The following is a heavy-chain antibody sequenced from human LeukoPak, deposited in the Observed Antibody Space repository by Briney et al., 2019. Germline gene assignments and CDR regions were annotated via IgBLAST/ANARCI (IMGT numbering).Heavy chain of an antibody. J-gene: IGHJ4*02. CDR1: GFTFSSYG. CDR2: IDPSGGST. V-gene: IGHV1-46*01. Sequence: PGRSLRLSCAASGFTFSSYGMHWVRQAPGQGLEWMGIIDPSGGSTSYAQKFQGRVTMTRDMSTSTVYMELSSLRSEDTAVYYCARDRRGSGYDYYYFDYWGQGTLVTVSS. D-gene: IGHD5-12*01. CDR3: ARDRRGSGYDYYYFDY.